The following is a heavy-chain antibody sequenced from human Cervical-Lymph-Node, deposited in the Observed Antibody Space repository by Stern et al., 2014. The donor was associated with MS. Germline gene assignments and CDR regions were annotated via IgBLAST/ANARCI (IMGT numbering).Heavy chain of an antibody. Sequence: QVQLVQSGAAVKKVGSSVKVSCKASGETLSSHTISWVRQAPGQGLEWMGGIIPIFDAPSYAQKFQGRVRITSDETTNTAHMELSSLRSEDTAVYYCATGAHGMDVWGQGTAVTVSS. CDR3: ATGAHGMDV. J-gene: IGHJ6*02. D-gene: IGHD3-10*01. CDR2: IIPIFDAP. V-gene: IGHV1-69*01. CDR1: GETLSSHT.